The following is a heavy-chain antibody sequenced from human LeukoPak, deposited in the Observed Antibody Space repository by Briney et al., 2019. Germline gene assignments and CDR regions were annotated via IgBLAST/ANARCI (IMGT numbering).Heavy chain of an antibody. CDR2: IYPGDSDI. J-gene: IGHJ5*02. CDR3: ARRFTIFGGFDP. CDR1: GYSFTSYW. D-gene: IGHD3-3*01. V-gene: IGHV5-51*01. Sequence: GESLQISCKGSGYSFTSYWIGWVRQMPGKGLEWMGIIYPGDSDIRYSPSFQGQVTISADKSISTAYLQWNSLKASDSAMYYCARRFTIFGGFDPWGQGTLVTVSS.